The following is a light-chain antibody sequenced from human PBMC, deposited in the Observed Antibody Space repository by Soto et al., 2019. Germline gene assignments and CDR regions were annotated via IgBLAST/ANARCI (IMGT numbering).Light chain of an antibody. J-gene: IGKJ2*01. CDR1: QSVNSR. CDR2: KAS. V-gene: IGKV1-5*03. CDR3: QQYNSYLHS. Sequence: DIQMTQSPSTLSASVGDRATITCRASQSVNSRLAWYQQKPGKAPKLLIYKASSLESGVPSRFSGSGSGTEFTLTISSLQPDDFATYYCQQYNSYLHSFGQGTKVDIK.